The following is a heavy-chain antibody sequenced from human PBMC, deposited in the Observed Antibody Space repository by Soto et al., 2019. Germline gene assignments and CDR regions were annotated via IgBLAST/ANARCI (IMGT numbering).Heavy chain of an antibody. Sequence: HPGGSLRLSCAASGFTFSSYSMNWVRQAPGKGLEWVSAISGSGGSTYYADSVKGRFTISRDNSKNTLYLQMNSLRAEDTAVYYCAKEGYFDWLSPFDYWGQGTLVTVSS. CDR2: ISGSGGST. CDR1: GFTFSSYS. CDR3: AKEGYFDWLSPFDY. D-gene: IGHD3-9*01. V-gene: IGHV3-23*01. J-gene: IGHJ4*02.